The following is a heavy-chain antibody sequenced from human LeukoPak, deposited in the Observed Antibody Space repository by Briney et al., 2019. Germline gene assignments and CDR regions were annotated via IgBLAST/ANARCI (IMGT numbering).Heavy chain of an antibody. CDR3: VKVAKYYYGSETYYFFEH. CDR2: INWNGDTR. CDR1: GFTFDDYG. J-gene: IGHJ4*02. Sequence: GGSLRLSCVASGFTFDDYGMSWVRQAPGKGLEWVSGINWNGDTRGYAASVRGRFTISRDNAKNSLDLQMNSLRVEDTGIYYCVKVAKYYYGSETYYFFEHWGQGTPVTASS. V-gene: IGHV3-20*04. D-gene: IGHD3-10*01.